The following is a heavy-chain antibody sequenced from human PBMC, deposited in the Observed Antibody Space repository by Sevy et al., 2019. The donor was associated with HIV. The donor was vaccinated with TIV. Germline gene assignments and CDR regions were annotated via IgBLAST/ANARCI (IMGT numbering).Heavy chain of an antibody. Sequence: SETLSLTCRVSGDSINNYYWSWIRQPPGKGLEWIGYISYSGTPDYSPSLTSRVDISIDTSMRQFSLNRNSVTAADTAVYYGARLRWDVVDAPGSTPGCYFDSWGQGTLVTVSS. CDR3: ARLRWDVVDAPGSTPGCYFDS. D-gene: IGHD2-2*02. J-gene: IGHJ4*02. V-gene: IGHV4-59*12. CDR1: GDSINNYY. CDR2: ISYSGTP.